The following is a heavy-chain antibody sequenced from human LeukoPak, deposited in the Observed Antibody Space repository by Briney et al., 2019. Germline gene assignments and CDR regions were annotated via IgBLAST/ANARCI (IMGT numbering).Heavy chain of an antibody. Sequence: SETLSLTCAVSGGSINTYYWSWIRQPPGKGLEWVGYIYSTGNTNYNPSLKSRVTISVDTSKNQFSLKLSSVTAADTAVYYCARALVGPVSTGYYRLYYFDYWGQGTLVTVSS. D-gene: IGHD3-9*01. CDR3: ARALVGPVSTGYYRLYYFDY. V-gene: IGHV4-4*09. CDR2: IYSTGNT. CDR1: GGSINTYY. J-gene: IGHJ4*02.